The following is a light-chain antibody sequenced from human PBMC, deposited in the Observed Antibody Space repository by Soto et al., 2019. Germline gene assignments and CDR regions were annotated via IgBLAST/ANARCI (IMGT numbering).Light chain of an antibody. Sequence: DIQMTQSPSILSASVGDRVTITCRASQSIRSWLAWYQQKPGKAPKLLIYKASGLESGVPSRFSGSGYGTEFTLTISSLQPDDFATYYCQHYNSYSEAFGQGTKVDIK. CDR2: KAS. CDR3: QHYNSYSEA. V-gene: IGKV1-5*03. J-gene: IGKJ1*01. CDR1: QSIRSW.